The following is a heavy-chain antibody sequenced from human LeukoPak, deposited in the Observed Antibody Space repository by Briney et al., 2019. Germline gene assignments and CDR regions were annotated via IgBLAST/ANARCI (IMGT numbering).Heavy chain of an antibody. CDR2: IFPGDSDT. D-gene: IGHD4-17*01. CDR3: ARLASEDYSDHTPTY. Sequence: WVRPMPGXXXEXXXXIFPGDSDTRYSPSFEGQVIISVDKSISTAYLQWSSLKASDTAIYYCARLASEDYSDHTPTYWGQGTLVTVSS. V-gene: IGHV5-51*01. J-gene: IGHJ4*02.